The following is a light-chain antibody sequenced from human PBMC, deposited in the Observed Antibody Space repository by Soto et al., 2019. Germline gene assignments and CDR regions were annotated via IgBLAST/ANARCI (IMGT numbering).Light chain of an antibody. CDR3: QQRNKRQFLT. J-gene: IGKJ4*01. CDR2: DAS. Sequence: EIVLTQSPATLSLSPGETATLSCRASQSVSNYLAWYQQKPGQAPRLLMYDASNRATGIPPRFSGSGCGTDFTLPISSLEHEDSAVYYCQQRNKRQFLTFGGGTRVEIK. V-gene: IGKV3-11*01. CDR1: QSVSNY.